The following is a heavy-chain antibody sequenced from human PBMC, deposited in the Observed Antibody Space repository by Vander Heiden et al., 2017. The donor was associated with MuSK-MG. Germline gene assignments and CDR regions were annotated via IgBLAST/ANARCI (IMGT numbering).Heavy chain of an antibody. CDR2: ISSSSSYI. J-gene: IGHJ4*02. CDR3: ARDRVGATGVAFDY. Sequence: EVQLVESGGGLVKPGGSLRLSCAASGFTFSSYSMNWVRQAPGKGLELVSSISSSSSYIYYADSVKGRFTISRDNAKNSLYLQMNSLRAEDTAVYYCARDRVGATGVAFDYWGQGTLVTVSS. CDR1: GFTFSSYS. D-gene: IGHD1-26*01. V-gene: IGHV3-21*01.